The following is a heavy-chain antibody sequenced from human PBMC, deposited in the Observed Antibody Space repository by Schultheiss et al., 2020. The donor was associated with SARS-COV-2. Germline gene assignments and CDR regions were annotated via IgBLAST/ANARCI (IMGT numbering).Heavy chain of an antibody. CDR2: ISYDGSNK. J-gene: IGHJ6*02. CDR3: ARGWGGYYDSSGYTAYGMDV. V-gene: IGHV3-30-3*01. D-gene: IGHD3-22*01. CDR1: GFTFSSYA. Sequence: GESLKISCAASGFTFSSYAMHWVRQAPGKVLEWVAVISYDGSNKYYADSVKGRFTISRDNSKNTLYLQMNSLRAEDTAVYYCARGWGGYYDSSGYTAYGMDVWGQGTTVTVSS.